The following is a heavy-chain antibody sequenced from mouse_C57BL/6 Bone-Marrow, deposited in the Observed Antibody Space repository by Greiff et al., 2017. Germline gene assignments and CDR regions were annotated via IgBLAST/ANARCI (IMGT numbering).Heavy chain of an antibody. V-gene: IGHV1-19*01. Sequence: EVQLQQSGPVLVKPGASVKMSCKASGYTFTDYYMNWVKQSHGKSLEWIGVINPYNGGTSYNQKFKGKATLTVDKSSSTACMELNSLSSEDSAVYCGTRGGMGYAMDYWGQGTSVTVSS. D-gene: IGHD2-10*02. CDR2: INPYNGGT. CDR1: GYTFTDYY. J-gene: IGHJ4*01. CDR3: TRGGMGYAMDY.